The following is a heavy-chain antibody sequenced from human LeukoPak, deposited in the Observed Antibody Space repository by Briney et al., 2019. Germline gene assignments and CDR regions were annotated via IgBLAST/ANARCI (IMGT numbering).Heavy chain of an antibody. CDR3: ARESYSYGPAAYNYYMDV. D-gene: IGHD5-18*01. J-gene: IGHJ6*03. V-gene: IGHV3-11*04. CDR2: ISGSSNSI. CDR1: GGSFSGYY. Sequence: LSLTCAVYGGSFSGYYWSWIRQPPGKGLEWVSYISGSSNSIYHADSVKGRLTISRDNAKNSLYLQMNSLRAEDTAVYYCARESYSYGPAAYNYYMDVWEKGTPVTV.